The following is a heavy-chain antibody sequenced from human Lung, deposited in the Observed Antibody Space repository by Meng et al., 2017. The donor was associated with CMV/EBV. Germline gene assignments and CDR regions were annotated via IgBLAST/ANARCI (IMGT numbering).Heavy chain of an antibody. J-gene: IGHJ4*02. D-gene: IGHD6-6*01. CDR1: GGTLNTYV. V-gene: IGHV1-69*05. CDR2: ITPLVGSA. Sequence: SXXVSXKASGGTLNTYVINWVRQAPGQGLEWMGGITPLVGSADYAQKFQGRVTISTDEPTTTAYMDLSSLRSDDTAVYYCATYSSSGTGFDSWGQGSLVTVSS. CDR3: ATYSSSGTGFDS.